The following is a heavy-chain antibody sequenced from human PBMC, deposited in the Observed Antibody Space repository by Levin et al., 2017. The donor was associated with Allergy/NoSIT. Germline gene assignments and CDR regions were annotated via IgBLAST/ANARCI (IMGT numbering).Heavy chain of an antibody. J-gene: IGHJ5*02. CDR3: ARDRNIVVVVAATRGWFDP. V-gene: IGHV1-18*01. Sequence: ASVKVSCKASGYTFTSYGISWVRQAPGQGLEWMGWISAYNGNTNYAQKLQGRVTMTTDTSTSTAYMELRSLRSDDTAVYYCARDRNIVVVVAATRGWFDPWGQGTLVTVSS. CDR2: ISAYNGNT. D-gene: IGHD2-15*01. CDR1: GYTFTSYG.